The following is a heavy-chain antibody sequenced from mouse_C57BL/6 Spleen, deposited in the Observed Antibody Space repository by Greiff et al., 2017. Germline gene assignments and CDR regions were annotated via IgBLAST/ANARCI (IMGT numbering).Heavy chain of an antibody. CDR3: ARSQSNYAMDY. CDR1: GYAFTNYL. J-gene: IGHJ4*01. Sequence: VQLQESGAELVRPGTSVKVSCKASGYAFTNYLIEWVKQRPGQGLEWIGVINPGSGGTNYNEKFKGKATLTADKSSSTAYMQISSLTSEDAAVYFCARSQSNYAMDYWGQGTSVTVSS. D-gene: IGHD5-1*01. CDR2: INPGSGGT. V-gene: IGHV1-54*01.